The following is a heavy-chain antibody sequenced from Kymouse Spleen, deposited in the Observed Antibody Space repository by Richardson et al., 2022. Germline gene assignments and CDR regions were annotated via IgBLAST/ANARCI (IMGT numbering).Heavy chain of an antibody. CDR2: IYYSGST. CDR3: ARKCNWNSNWFDP. Sequence: QLQLQESGPGLVKPSETLSLTCTVSGGSISSSSYYWGWIRQPPGKGLEWIGSIYYSGSTYYNPSLKSRVTISVDTSKNQFSLKLSSVTAADTAVYYCARKCNWNSNWFDPWGQGTLVTVSS. J-gene: IGHJ5*02. D-gene: IGHD1-7*01. CDR1: GGSISSSSYY. V-gene: IGHV4-39*01.